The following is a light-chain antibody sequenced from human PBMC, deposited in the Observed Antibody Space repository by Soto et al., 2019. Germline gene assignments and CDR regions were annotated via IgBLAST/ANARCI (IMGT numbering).Light chain of an antibody. J-gene: IGKJ1*01. CDR2: TAS. V-gene: IGKV1-17*01. CDR1: QSISSY. Sequence: DIQMTQSPASLSASVGDRVTITCRASQSISSYLNWYQQKPGKAPKLLIYTASSLQSGVPPRFRGSGSETEFTLTISSLQPEDFATYYCLQNNSYPVTFGQGTKVDIK. CDR3: LQNNSYPVT.